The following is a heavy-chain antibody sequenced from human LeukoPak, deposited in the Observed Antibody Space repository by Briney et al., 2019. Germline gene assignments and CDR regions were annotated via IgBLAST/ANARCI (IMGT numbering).Heavy chain of an antibody. Sequence: GGSLRLSCAASGVTVSNNYMTWVRQAPGKGLEWVSLIYSGGSTYYADSVKGRFTISRDNSKNTLYLQMSSLRAEDTAVYYCARDPPAVAANTYGWGQGTLVTVSS. J-gene: IGHJ4*02. CDR3: ARDPPAVAANTYG. CDR2: IYSGGST. CDR1: GVTVSNNY. V-gene: IGHV3-66*01. D-gene: IGHD6-6*01.